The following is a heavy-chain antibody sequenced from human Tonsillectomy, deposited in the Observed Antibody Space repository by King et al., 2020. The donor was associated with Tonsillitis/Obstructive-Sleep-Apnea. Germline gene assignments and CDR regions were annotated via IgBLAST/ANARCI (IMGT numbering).Heavy chain of an antibody. V-gene: IGHV1-46*01. CDR1: GYTFTSYY. CDR3: ARGEDIVVVPAAIGYYY. J-gene: IGHJ4*02. CDR2: INPSGGST. D-gene: IGHD2-2*02. Sequence: QLVQSGAEVKKPGASVKVSCKASGYTFTSYYMHWVRQAPGQGLEWMGIINPSGGSTSYAQKFQGRVTMTRDTSTSTVYMELSSLRSEDTAVSYCARGEDIVVVPAAIGYYYWGQGTLVTVSS.